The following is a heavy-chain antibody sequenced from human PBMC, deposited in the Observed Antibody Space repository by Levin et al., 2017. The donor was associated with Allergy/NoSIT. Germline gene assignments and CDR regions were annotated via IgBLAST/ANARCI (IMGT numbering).Heavy chain of an antibody. CDR3: AKDMAATVKDYYGMDV. CDR2: ISWNSGSI. Sequence: GGSLRLSCAASGFTFDDYAMHWVRQAPGKGLEWVSGISWNSGSIGYADSVKGRFTISRDNAKNSLYLQMNSLRAEDTALYYCAKDMAATVKDYYGMDVWGQGTTVTVSS. D-gene: IGHD4-11*01. CDR1: GFTFDDYA. V-gene: IGHV3-9*01. J-gene: IGHJ6*02.